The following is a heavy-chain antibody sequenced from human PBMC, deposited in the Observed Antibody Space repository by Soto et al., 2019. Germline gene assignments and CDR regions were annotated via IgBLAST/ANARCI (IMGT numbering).Heavy chain of an antibody. CDR3: ARGSYSSSWYPKIYFFYGMDV. J-gene: IGHJ6*02. CDR2: IGTAGDT. Sequence: AGGSLRLSCAASGFTFSRYDMHWVRQATGKGLEWVSAIGTAGDTYYPGSVKGRFTISRENAKNSLYLQMNSLRAEDTAVYYCARGSYSSSWYPKIYFFYGMDVWGQGTTVTVSS. CDR1: GFTFSRYD. D-gene: IGHD6-13*01. V-gene: IGHV3-13*01.